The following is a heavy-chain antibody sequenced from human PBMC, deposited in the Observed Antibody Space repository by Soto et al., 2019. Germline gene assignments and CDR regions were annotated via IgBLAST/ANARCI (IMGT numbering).Heavy chain of an antibody. V-gene: IGHV3-23*01. J-gene: IGHJ4*02. CDR1: GFSFSDYA. D-gene: IGHD6-13*01. CDR3: AKRSPYSSGWYSPIFDY. CDR2: ISESGGST. Sequence: GGSLRLSCAASGFSFSDYAMSWVRQAPGKGLEWVSVISESGGSTHYADSVRGRFTVSRDNSKDSLSLRMNSLRDEDTAVYFCAKRSPYSSGWYSPIFDYWGQGALVTVSS.